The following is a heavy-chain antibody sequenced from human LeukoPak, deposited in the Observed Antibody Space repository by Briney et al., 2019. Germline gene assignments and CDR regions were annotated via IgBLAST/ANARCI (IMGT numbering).Heavy chain of an antibody. Sequence: SVKVSCKASGGTFSSYAISWVRQAPGQGLEWTGGIIPIFGTANYAQKFQGRITITADESTSTAYMELSSLRSEDTAVYYCARDQSSSSWFHFDYWGQGTLVTVSS. V-gene: IGHV1-69*13. J-gene: IGHJ4*02. CDR1: GGTFSSYA. CDR2: IIPIFGTA. D-gene: IGHD6-13*01. CDR3: ARDQSSSSWFHFDY.